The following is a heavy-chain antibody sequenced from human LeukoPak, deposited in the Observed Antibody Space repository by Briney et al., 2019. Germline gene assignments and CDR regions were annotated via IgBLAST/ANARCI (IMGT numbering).Heavy chain of an antibody. J-gene: IGHJ4*02. V-gene: IGHV1-8*01. CDR3: ARDLSDYGDYVFDY. D-gene: IGHD4-17*01. CDR1: GYTFTSYD. CDR2: MNPNSGNT. Sequence: ASVKVSCKASGYTFTSYDINWVRQATGQGLEWMGWMNPNSGNTGYAQKFQGRVTMTRNTSISTAYMELSSLRSEDTAVYYCARDLSDYGDYVFDYWGQGTLVTVSS.